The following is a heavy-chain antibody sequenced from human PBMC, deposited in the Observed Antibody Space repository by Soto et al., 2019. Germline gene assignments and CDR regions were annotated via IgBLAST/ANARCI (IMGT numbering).Heavy chain of an antibody. CDR2: IKGDGSST. Sequence: PGESLKISCAASGFTFSTYWMHWVRQAPGKGLVWVSRIKGDGSSTSYADSVKGRFTISRDNAKNTLYLQMNSLRAEDTAVYYCVRDLSPGHHWGQGTLVTVSS. D-gene: IGHD2-8*02. V-gene: IGHV3-74*01. CDR1: GFTFSTYW. J-gene: IGHJ5*02. CDR3: VRDLSPGHH.